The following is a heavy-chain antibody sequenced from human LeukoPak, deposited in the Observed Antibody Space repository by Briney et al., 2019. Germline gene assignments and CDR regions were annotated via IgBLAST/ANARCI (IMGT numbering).Heavy chain of an antibody. Sequence: GGPLRLSCAASGFNFSSYGMHWGRQAPGKGLEWVAVISYDGSNKYYADSVKGRFTISRDNSKNTLYLQMNSLRAEDTAVYYCARDARETGRLFDYWGQGTLVTVSS. J-gene: IGHJ4*02. D-gene: IGHD2-21*02. V-gene: IGHV3-30*03. CDR1: GFNFSSYG. CDR2: ISYDGSNK. CDR3: ARDARETGRLFDY.